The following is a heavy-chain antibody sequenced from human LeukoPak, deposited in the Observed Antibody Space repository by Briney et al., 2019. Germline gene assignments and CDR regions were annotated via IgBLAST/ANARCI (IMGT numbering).Heavy chain of an antibody. J-gene: IGHJ5*02. V-gene: IGHV4-39*07. Sequence: PSETLSLTCIVSGGSISSISSNNYHWGWIRQPPGKGLEWIGSIYYSGSTYYNPSLKNRVTISVDTSKNQFSLKLTSVTAADTAVYYCARGRLGGAASWGQGTLVTVSS. CDR2: IYYSGST. D-gene: IGHD1-26*01. CDR3: ARGRLGGAAS. CDR1: GGSISSISSNNYH.